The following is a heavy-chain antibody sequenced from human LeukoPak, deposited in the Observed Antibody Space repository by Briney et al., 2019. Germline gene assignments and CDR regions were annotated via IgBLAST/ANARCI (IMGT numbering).Heavy chain of an antibody. Sequence: ASVKVSCKASGYTFTGYCMHWVRQAPGQGLEWMGWIIPNSGGTSYAQKFQGRVTMTRDTSISTTYMDLSRLRSDDTAVYYCASGSSSWRIDYWGQGTLVTVSS. D-gene: IGHD6-13*01. CDR2: IIPNSGGT. V-gene: IGHV1-2*02. J-gene: IGHJ4*02. CDR3: ASGSSSWRIDY. CDR1: GYTFTGYC.